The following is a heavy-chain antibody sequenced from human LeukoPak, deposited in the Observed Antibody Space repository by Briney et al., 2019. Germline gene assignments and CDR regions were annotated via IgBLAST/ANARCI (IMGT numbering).Heavy chain of an antibody. V-gene: IGHV3-23*01. CDR2: ISGGGEST. D-gene: IGHD6-19*01. CDR3: AKGKYSSGGVPDY. CDR1: EFTFSSHA. Sequence: PGGSLRLSCVASEFTFSSHAMNWVRQAPGKGLEWVSSISGGGESTYYADSVKGRFTVSRDNSKNTLYLQINSPRGEDTAVYYCAKGKYSSGGVPDYWGQGTLVTVSS. J-gene: IGHJ4*02.